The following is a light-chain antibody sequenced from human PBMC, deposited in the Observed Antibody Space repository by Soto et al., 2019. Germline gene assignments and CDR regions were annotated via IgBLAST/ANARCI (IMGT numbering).Light chain of an antibody. Sequence: QSALTQPRSVSGSPGHSVTISCTGTSNDVGGYNYVSWFQQHPGKVPKLMVYDVSYRPSGVPDRFSGSKSGNTASLTISGLQADDEGDYYCCSYAGTDWVFGGGTTLTVL. V-gene: IGLV2-11*01. CDR3: CSYAGTDWV. CDR2: DVS. J-gene: IGLJ3*02. CDR1: SNDVGGYNY.